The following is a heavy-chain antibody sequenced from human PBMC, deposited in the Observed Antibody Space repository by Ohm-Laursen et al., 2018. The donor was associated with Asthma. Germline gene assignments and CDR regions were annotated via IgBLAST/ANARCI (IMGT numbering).Heavy chain of an antibody. Sequence: PPGTLSLTCAVYGGSFSGYYWSWIRQPPGKGLEWIGEINHSGSTNYNPSLKSRVTISVDTSKNQFSLKLSSVTAADTAVYYCAREKHYDFWSGYYPRIYNWFDPWGQGTLVTVSS. V-gene: IGHV4-34*01. CDR2: INHSGST. J-gene: IGHJ5*02. CDR3: AREKHYDFWSGYYPRIYNWFDP. D-gene: IGHD3-3*01. CDR1: GGSFSGYY.